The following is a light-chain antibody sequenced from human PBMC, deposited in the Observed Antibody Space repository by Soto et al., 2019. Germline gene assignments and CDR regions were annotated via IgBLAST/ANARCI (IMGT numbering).Light chain of an antibody. J-gene: IGKJ5*01. V-gene: IGKV3-15*01. CDR1: QSVSSN. CDR3: QQYNNWPPT. CDR2: GAS. Sequence: EIVMTHSPATLSVSPGERATLSCRASQSVSSNLAWYQQKPGQAPRLLIYGASTRATGISARFSGSRSGTEFTLTISSLQSEDFAVYYCQQYNNWPPTFGQGTRLEIK.